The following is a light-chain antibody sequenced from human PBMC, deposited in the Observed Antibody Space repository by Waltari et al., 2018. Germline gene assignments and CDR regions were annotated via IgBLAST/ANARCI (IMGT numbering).Light chain of an antibody. V-gene: IGLV2-11*01. CDR2: DVS. Sequence: QSALTQPRSVSGSPGQSVTISCTGTSSDVGGYNYVSWYQHHPGQAPIRMMYDVSKRPFEVPERFSGSKSGNAASLAISGLQAEDEADDYCCSYAGRYTLLFGGGTKLTVL. J-gene: IGLJ2*01. CDR3: CSYAGRYTLL. CDR1: SSDVGGYNY.